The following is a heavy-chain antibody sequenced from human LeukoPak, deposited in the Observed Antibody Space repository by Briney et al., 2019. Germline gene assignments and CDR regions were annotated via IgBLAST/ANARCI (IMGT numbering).Heavy chain of an antibody. CDR3: ARDHNVWGSYDY. J-gene: IGHJ4*02. CDR2: ISSSGSTI. CDR1: GFTFSDYY. V-gene: IGHV3-11*01. Sequence: GGSLRLSRAASGFTFSDYYMSWIRQAPGKGLEWVSYISSSGSTIYYADSVKGRFTISRDNAKNSLYLQMNSLRAEDTSVYYCARDHNVWGSYDYWGQGTLVTVSS. D-gene: IGHD3-16*01.